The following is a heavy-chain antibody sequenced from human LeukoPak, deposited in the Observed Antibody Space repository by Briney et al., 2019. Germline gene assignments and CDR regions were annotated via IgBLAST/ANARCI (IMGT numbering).Heavy chain of an antibody. V-gene: IGHV4-34*01. CDR3: ARGSDILTGYCRT. J-gene: IGHJ5*02. CDR1: GGSFSGYY. D-gene: IGHD3-9*01. CDR2: INHSGST. Sequence: PSETLSLTCAVYGGSFSGYYWSWIRQPPGKELEWIGEINHSGSTNYNPSLKSRVTISVDTSKNQFSLKLSSVAAADTAVYYCARGSDILTGYCRTWGQGTLVTVSS.